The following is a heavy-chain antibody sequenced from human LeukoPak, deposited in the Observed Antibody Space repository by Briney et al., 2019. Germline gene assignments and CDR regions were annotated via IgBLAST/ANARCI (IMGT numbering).Heavy chain of an antibody. CDR2: ISGSGGRT. Sequence: GGSLRLSCAASGFTFSSYGMSWVRQAAGKGLEWVSSISGSGGRTYYADYVKGRFTISRDNSKNTLSLQMNSLRAEDTAVYYCAKDSEDDFGDYLDYWGQGTLVTASS. J-gene: IGHJ4*02. V-gene: IGHV3-23*01. CDR3: AKDSEDDFGDYLDY. CDR1: GFTFSSYG. D-gene: IGHD4-17*01.